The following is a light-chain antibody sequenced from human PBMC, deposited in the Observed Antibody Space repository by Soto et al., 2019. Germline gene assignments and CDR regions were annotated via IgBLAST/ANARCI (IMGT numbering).Light chain of an antibody. CDR1: SSDVGGYNY. J-gene: IGLJ1*01. CDR3: SSYTSSSNLG. Sequence: QSALTQPASVSGSTGQSITISCTGTSSDVGGYNYVSWYQQHPGKAPKLMIYEVSNRPSGVSNRFSGSKSGNTASLTISGLQAEDEADYYCSSYTSSSNLGFGTGTKLSVL. V-gene: IGLV2-14*01. CDR2: EVS.